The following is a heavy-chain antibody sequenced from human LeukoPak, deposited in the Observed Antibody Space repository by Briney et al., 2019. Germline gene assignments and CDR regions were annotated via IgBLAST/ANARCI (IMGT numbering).Heavy chain of an antibody. CDR3: ARRAVAGTSPSDY. J-gene: IGHJ4*02. CDR2: INPNSGDT. Sequence: ASVKVSCKPSGYTFTGYYLHWVRQAPGQGLEWMGRINPNSGDTNSAQKFQGRVTMTRDTSISTAYMELSSLTSDDTAVYYCARRAVAGTSPSDYWGQGTLVTVSS. CDR1: GYTFTGYY. D-gene: IGHD6-19*01. V-gene: IGHV1-2*06.